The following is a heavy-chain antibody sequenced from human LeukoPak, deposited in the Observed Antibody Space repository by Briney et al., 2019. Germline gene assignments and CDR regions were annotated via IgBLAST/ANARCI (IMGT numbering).Heavy chain of an antibody. D-gene: IGHD6-13*01. J-gene: IGHJ4*02. V-gene: IGHV3-48*01. CDR2: ITTSSDTI. Sequence: GGSLRLSGAASGFNFSTYTMNWVRQAPGKGLEWLSYITTSSDTIYYADSVKGRFTISRDNANNSLYLQMNSLTAEDTAVYYCARDYWSYSASWLDFWGQGTLVTVSS. CDR3: ARDYWSYSASWLDF. CDR1: GFNFSTYT.